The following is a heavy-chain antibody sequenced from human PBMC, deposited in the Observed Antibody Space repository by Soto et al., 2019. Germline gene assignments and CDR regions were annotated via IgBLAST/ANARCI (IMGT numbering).Heavy chain of an antibody. D-gene: IGHD6-13*01. CDR1: GYTFTSYG. J-gene: IGHJ4*02. Sequence: ASVKVSCKASGYTFTSYGISWLRQAPGQGLEWMGWISAYNGNTNYAQKLQGRVTMTTDTSTSTAYMELRSLRSDDTAVYYCARSIAADVDFDYWGQGTLVTVSS. CDR2: ISAYNGNT. V-gene: IGHV1-18*01. CDR3: ARSIAADVDFDY.